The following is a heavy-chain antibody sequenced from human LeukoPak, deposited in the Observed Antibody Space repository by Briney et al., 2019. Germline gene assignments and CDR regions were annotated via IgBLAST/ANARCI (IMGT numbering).Heavy chain of an antibody. Sequence: GGSLRLSCAASGFTFSRHWMHWVRQGPGKGLEWVSRIKSDGSETQYADSVKGRFTISRDDAHNTLYLQMTSLRPEDTAVYYCARVISYFDLWGQGALVTASS. D-gene: IGHD3/OR15-3a*01. J-gene: IGHJ4*02. CDR3: ARVISYFDL. V-gene: IGHV3-74*01. CDR1: GFTFSRHW. CDR2: IKSDGSET.